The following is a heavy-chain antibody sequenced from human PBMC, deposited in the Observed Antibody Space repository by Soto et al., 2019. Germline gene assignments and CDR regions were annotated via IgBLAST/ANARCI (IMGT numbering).Heavy chain of an antibody. V-gene: IGHV1-18*01. CDR2: ISAYNGNT. D-gene: IGHD3-9*01. CDR1: GYTFTSYG. CDR3: ARDRNYDILTGLDY. J-gene: IGHJ4*02. Sequence: ASVKVSCKASGYTFTSYGISWVRQAPGQGLEWMGWISAYNGNTNYAQKLQGRVTMTTDTSTSTAYMELRSLRSDDTAVYYCARDRNYDILTGLDYCVRRTLCTVSS.